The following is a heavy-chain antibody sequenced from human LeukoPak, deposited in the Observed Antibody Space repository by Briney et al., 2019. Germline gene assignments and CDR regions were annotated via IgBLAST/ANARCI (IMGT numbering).Heavy chain of an antibody. CDR1: GGSISSGSHY. D-gene: IGHD2-15*01. CDR3: ARAEHIVVVVAANYFDY. Sequence: SETLSLTCTVSGGSISSGSHYWGWIRQPPGKGLEWIGNIYYTGSTYYNPSLKGRVTISVDTSKNQFSLKLSSVTAADTAVYYCARAEHIVVVVAANYFDYWGQGTLVTVSS. V-gene: IGHV4-39*07. CDR2: IYYTGST. J-gene: IGHJ4*02.